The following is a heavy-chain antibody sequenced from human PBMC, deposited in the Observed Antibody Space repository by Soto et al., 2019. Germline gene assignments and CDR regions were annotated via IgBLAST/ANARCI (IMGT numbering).Heavy chain of an antibody. Sequence: ASVKVSCKASGYTFTSYGISWLRQAPGQGLEWMGWISAYNGNTNYAQKLQGRVTMTTDTSTSTAYMELRSLRSDDTAVYYCARVRWLQPTRNYYYYYGMDVWGQGTTVTVSS. CDR2: ISAYNGNT. D-gene: IGHD5-12*01. CDR3: ARVRWLQPTRNYYYYYGMDV. V-gene: IGHV1-18*04. CDR1: GYTFTSYG. J-gene: IGHJ6*02.